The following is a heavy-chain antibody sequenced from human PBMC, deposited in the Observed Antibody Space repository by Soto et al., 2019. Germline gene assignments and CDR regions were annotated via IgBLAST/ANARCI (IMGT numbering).Heavy chain of an antibody. J-gene: IGHJ5*02. CDR2: IYNSGNT. V-gene: IGHV4-30-4*01. CDR1: GGSISDGAYY. Sequence: SETLSLTCTVSGGSISDGAYYWSWIRQPPGKGLEWIGHIYNSGNTYNNPSLRSRLTISLDTSKSQFSLNLNSVTAADTAVYYCATGLSGDKVDPWGQGPLVTV. CDR3: ATGLSGDKVDP. D-gene: IGHD2-21*01.